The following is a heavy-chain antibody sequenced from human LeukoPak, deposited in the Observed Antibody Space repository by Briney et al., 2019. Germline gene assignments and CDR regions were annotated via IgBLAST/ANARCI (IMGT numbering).Heavy chain of an antibody. D-gene: IGHD6-19*01. CDR3: ARAFSSSLFDY. CDR2: IYYSGST. Sequence: SETLSLTCTVSGGSVSSGSYYWSWIRQSPGKGLEWIGFIYYSGSTNYNPSLKSRVSISVATSKNQFSLKLSSVTAADTAVYYCARAFSSSLFDYWGQGTLVTVSS. CDR1: GGSVSSGSYY. J-gene: IGHJ4*02. V-gene: IGHV4-61*01.